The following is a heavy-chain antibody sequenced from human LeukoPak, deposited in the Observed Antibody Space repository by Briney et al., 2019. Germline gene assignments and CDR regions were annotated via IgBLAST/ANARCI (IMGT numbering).Heavy chain of an antibody. V-gene: IGHV1-69*13. J-gene: IGHJ6*02. D-gene: IGHD5-18*01. CDR2: IIPIFGTA. Sequence: ASVKVSCKASGGTFSSYAISWVRQAPGQGLGWMGGIIPIFGTANYAQKFQGRVTITADESTSTAYMELSSLRSEDTAVYYCARRESTRGYSYGLGNYYYYGMDVWGQGTTVTVSS. CDR1: GGTFSSYA. CDR3: ARRESTRGYSYGLGNYYYYGMDV.